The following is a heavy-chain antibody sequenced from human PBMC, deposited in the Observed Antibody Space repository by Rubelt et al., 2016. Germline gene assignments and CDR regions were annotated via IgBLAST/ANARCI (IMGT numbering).Heavy chain of an antibody. CDR3: ARRQQLGPFDY. CDR2: IITIFGTA. J-gene: IGHJ4*02. Sequence: QVQLVQSGAEVKKPGSSVKVSCKASGGTFRSYAISWVRQAPGQGLEWMGGIITIFGTATYAQKFQGRVTIIADESTSTSYRELSSLRSEDTAVYYCARRQQLGPFDYWGQGTLVTVSS. CDR1: GGTFRSYA. V-gene: IGHV1-69*01. D-gene: IGHD6-13*01.